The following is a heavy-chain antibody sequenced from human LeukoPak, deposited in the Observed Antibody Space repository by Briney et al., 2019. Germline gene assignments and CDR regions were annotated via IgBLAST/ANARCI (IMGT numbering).Heavy chain of an antibody. Sequence: ASVRVSCKASGYTFTGKFIHWVRQAPGRGLEWMGWIDPNSGGTDYAQKFQGRVTMTRDTSISTAYMELSRLRSDDTAVYYCARDHQAYCGGDCYSPFDYWGQGTLVTVSS. V-gene: IGHV1-2*02. CDR3: ARDHQAYCGGDCYSPFDY. CDR2: IDPNSGGT. D-gene: IGHD2-21*02. CDR1: GYTFTGKF. J-gene: IGHJ4*02.